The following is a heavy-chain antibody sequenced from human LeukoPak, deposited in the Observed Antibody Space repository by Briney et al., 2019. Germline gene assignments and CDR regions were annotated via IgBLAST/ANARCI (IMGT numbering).Heavy chain of an antibody. J-gene: IGHJ3*02. Sequence: GRSLRLSCAASGFSFDDYAMHWVRQAPGKGLEWASGISWNSVSKAYADSVKGRFTISRDNAKNSLYLQMNSLRAEDTAVYYCARDPPGDAFDIWGQGTMVTVSS. CDR3: ARDPPGDAFDI. CDR2: ISWNSVSK. V-gene: IGHV3-9*01. CDR1: GFSFDDYA.